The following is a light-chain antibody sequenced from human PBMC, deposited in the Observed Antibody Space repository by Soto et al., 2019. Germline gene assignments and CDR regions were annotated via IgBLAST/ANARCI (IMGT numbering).Light chain of an antibody. CDR3: QQYNKWPLT. Sequence: EIVMTQSPATLSVYPGERATLSCRASESVSRNLAWYQQKPGQAPRLLIYAASTRATDIAARISGSGSGTEFTLTISSLQSEDFAVYYCQQYNKWPLTFGGGTKVEIK. J-gene: IGKJ4*01. V-gene: IGKV3-15*01. CDR2: AAS. CDR1: ESVSRN.